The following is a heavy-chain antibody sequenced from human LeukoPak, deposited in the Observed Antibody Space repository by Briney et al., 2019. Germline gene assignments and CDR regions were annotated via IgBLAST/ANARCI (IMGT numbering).Heavy chain of an antibody. CDR3: ARVYGATIFESWLDP. Sequence: PSETLSLTCTVSGGSISSSSYYWGWIRQPPGKGLEWIGSIYYSGSTYYSPSLKSRVTISVDTSKNQFSLKLSSVTAADTAVYYCARVYGATIFESWLDPWGQGTLVTVSS. CDR2: IYYSGST. V-gene: IGHV4-39*07. CDR1: GGSISSSSYY. J-gene: IGHJ5*02. D-gene: IGHD3-3*01.